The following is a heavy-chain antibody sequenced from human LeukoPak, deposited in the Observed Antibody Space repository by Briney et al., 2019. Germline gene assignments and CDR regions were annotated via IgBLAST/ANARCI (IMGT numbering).Heavy chain of an antibody. CDR1: GGPISSSSYY. V-gene: IGHV4-39*07. CDR2: INHRGTT. CDR3: ARAGDSSGYCDS. J-gene: IGHJ4*02. Sequence: PSETLSLACTVSGGPISSSSYYWSWIRQPPGKGLEWIGEINHRGTTNYNPSLKSRVTMSVDRSKNQFSLKLSSVTAADTAVYYCARAGDSSGYCDSWGQGILVTVSS. D-gene: IGHD3-22*01.